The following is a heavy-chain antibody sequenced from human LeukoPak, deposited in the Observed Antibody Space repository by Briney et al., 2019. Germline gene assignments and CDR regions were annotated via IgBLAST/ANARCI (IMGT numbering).Heavy chain of an antibody. CDR1: EFNSSTYN. Sequence: GGSLRISCAASEFNSSTYNMNWVRHAPREGVEGVSSISRSGESTFYADSVRGRFTISRDNSKNTVSLQMESLRAEDTALYYCAKDYAVGSIDYWGQGTLVTVSS. CDR2: ISRSGEST. V-gene: IGHV3-23*01. CDR3: AKDYAVGSIDY. D-gene: IGHD3-16*01. J-gene: IGHJ4*02.